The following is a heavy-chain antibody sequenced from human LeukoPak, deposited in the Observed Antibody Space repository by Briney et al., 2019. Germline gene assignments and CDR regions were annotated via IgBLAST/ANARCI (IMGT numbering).Heavy chain of an antibody. D-gene: IGHD3-22*01. Sequence: PSETLSLTCTVSGGSISSSSYYWGWIRQPPGKGLEWIGSIYYSGSTYYNPSLKSRVTISVDTSKNQFSLKLSSVTAADTAVYYCARGGTYYDSSGYYSNWFDPWGQGTLVTVSS. CDR1: GGSISSSSYY. CDR3: ARGGTYYDSSGYYSNWFDP. J-gene: IGHJ5*02. V-gene: IGHV4-39*07. CDR2: IYYSGST.